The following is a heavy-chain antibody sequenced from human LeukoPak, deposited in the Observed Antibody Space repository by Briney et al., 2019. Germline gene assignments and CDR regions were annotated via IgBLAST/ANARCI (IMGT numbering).Heavy chain of an antibody. D-gene: IGHD5/OR15-5a*01. CDR2: VNNDGSST. CDR3: AKGGLRVTDY. Sequence: QPGGSLRLSCAASGFIFSNYRMHWVPQAPGKGLVWVSRVNNDGSSTTYADSVKGRFTISRDNAKNTLYLQMNSLRAEDTAVYYCAKGGLRVTDYWGQGTLVTVSS. CDR1: GFIFSNYR. V-gene: IGHV3-74*03. J-gene: IGHJ4*02.